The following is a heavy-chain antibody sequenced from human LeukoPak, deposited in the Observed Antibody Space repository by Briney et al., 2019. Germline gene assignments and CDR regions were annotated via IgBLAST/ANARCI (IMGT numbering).Heavy chain of an antibody. CDR2: IYHSGST. CDR3: ASGGGYWDSSGYYYFDY. V-gene: IGHV4-38-2*02. Sequence: SETLSLTCTVSGYSISSGYYWGWIRQPPGKGLEWIGSIYHSGSTYYNPSLKSRVTISVDTSKNQFSLKLSSVTAADTAVHYCASGGGYWDSSGYYYFDYWGQGTLVTVSS. D-gene: IGHD3-22*01. CDR1: GYSISSGYY. J-gene: IGHJ4*02.